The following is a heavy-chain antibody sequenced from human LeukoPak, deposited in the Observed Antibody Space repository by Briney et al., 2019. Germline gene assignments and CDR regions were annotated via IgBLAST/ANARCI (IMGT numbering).Heavy chain of an antibody. CDR1: GFTFSNYA. V-gene: IGHV3-23*01. Sequence: PGGSLRPSFPASGFTFSNYAMTWGRQPPGKRLEWGSAINDRGDHTYYTDPVRGRFTLSRRQSKSTLYLQMTSLTADDTAVYYCARVLRDCSGGNCYSGGLGYMDVWGKGTTVTISS. J-gene: IGHJ6*03. CDR2: INDRGDHT. CDR3: ARVLRDCSGGNCYSGGLGYMDV. D-gene: IGHD2-15*01.